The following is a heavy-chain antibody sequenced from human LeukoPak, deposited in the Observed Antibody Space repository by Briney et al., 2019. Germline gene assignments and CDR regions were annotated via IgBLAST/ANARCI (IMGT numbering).Heavy chain of an antibody. CDR3: ARGGNSIVYYSGMDV. J-gene: IGHJ6*02. CDR2: SRSKANSYAT. Sequence: GGSLRLSCAASGFTFSDHYMDWVRQAPGKGLEWVGRSRSKANSYATEYAASVKGRFTISRDDSKNSLFLQMNSLKTEDTAVYYCARGGNSIVYYSGMDVWGQGTTVTVSS. V-gene: IGHV3-72*01. D-gene: IGHD4-23*01. CDR1: GFTFSDHY.